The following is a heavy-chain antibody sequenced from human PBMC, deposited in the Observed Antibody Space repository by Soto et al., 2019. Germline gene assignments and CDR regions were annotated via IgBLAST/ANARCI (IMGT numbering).Heavy chain of an antibody. CDR2: IRSRTSGGTA. Sequence: GGSLRLSCAVSGFTFNNAWMSWVRQAPGKGLEWVGLIRSRTSGGTADYAAPVEGRFTISRDDSKTTLYLQMNSLRAEDTAVYYCAKDLSRVVVINYGMDVWGQGTTVTVSS. CDR1: GFTFNNAW. D-gene: IGHD3-22*01. CDR3: AKDLSRVVVINYGMDV. J-gene: IGHJ6*02. V-gene: IGHV3-15*01.